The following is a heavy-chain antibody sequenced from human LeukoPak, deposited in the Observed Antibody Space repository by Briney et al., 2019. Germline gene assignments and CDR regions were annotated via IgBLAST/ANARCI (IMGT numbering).Heavy chain of an antibody. CDR3: ATGDGYNSFDY. CDR2: IYTSGST. CDR1: GGSFSSYY. V-gene: IGHV4-4*07. D-gene: IGHD5-24*01. Sequence: SETLSLTCTISGGSFSSYYWSWIRQPAGKGLEWIGRIYTSGSTNYNSSLKSRVTMSVDTSKNQVSLKLSSVTAADTAVYYCATGDGYNSFDYWGQGTLATVSS. J-gene: IGHJ4*02.